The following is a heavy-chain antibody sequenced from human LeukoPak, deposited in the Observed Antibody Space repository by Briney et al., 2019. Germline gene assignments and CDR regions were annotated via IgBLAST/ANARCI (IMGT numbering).Heavy chain of an antibody. V-gene: IGHV3-7*04. CDR2: IRQDGSDK. CDR3: ATETWFYFDY. Sequence: HSGGSLRLSCAASGFTFSSYWMSWVRQAPGKGLEWVANIRQDGSDKYYVDSVEGRFTISRDNTRTSLSLQMNSLRAEDTAVYYCATETWFYFDYWGQGTLVTVSS. CDR1: GFTFSSYW. D-gene: IGHD3-9*01. J-gene: IGHJ4*02.